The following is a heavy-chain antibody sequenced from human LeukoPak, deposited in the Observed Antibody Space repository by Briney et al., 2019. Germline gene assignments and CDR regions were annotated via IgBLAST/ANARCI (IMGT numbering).Heavy chain of an antibody. D-gene: IGHD6-19*01. CDR2: ISDSGGST. V-gene: IGHV3-23*01. Sequence: GGSLRPSCAASGFTFSSYAMSWVRQAPGKGLEWVSAISDSGGSTYYADSMKGRFTISRDNSKNTLYLQMNSLRAEDTAVYYCAKDIAVAGTPHYFDYWGQGTLVTVSS. CDR3: AKDIAVAGTPHYFDY. J-gene: IGHJ4*02. CDR1: GFTFSSYA.